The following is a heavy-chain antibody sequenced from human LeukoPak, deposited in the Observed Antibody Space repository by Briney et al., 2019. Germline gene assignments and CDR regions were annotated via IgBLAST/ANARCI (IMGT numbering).Heavy chain of an antibody. CDR3: ARGNYFGSGSFDN. V-gene: IGHV1-8*01. CDR2: MNPNSGNT. J-gene: IGHJ4*02. Sequence: GASVKVSCKASGNTFSSYEINWVRQATGQGLEWLGWMNPNSGNTGYAQKFQGRVTTTRNTSISTAYMELSSLRSEDTAVYYCARGNYFGSGSFDNWGQGTLVTASS. CDR1: GNTFSSYE. D-gene: IGHD3-10*01.